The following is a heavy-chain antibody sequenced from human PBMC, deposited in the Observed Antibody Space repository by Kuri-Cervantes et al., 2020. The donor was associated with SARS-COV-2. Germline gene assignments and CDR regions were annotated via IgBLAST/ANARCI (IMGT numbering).Heavy chain of an antibody. V-gene: IGHV3-23*01. CDR3: AKSHYYDSSGYYYVFNTYYFDY. Sequence: LSLTCAASGFTFSSYAMSWVRQAPGKGLEWVSAISGSGGSTYYADSVKGRFTISRDNSKNTLYLQMNSLRAEDTAVYYCAKSHYYDSSGYYYVFNTYYFDYWGQGTLVTVSS. CDR2: ISGSGGST. J-gene: IGHJ4*02. D-gene: IGHD3-22*01. CDR1: GFTFSSYA.